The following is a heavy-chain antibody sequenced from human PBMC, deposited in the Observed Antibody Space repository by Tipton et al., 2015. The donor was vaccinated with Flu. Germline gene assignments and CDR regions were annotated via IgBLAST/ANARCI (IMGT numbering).Heavy chain of an antibody. Sequence: SGSTFSMSAMHWVRQAPGKGLEWVAFIGYDGANKYYADSVKGRFTISRDNSKNTLYLQMNSLRPEGTAVYYCATDSRYGLDVWGQGTTVTVSS. CDR3: ATDSRYGLDV. V-gene: IGHV3-30*02. CDR2: IGYDGANK. CDR1: GSTFSMSA. J-gene: IGHJ6*01.